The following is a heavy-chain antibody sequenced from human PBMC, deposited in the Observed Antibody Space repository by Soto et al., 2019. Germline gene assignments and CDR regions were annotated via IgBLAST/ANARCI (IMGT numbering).Heavy chain of an antibody. V-gene: IGHV1-2*04. CDR1: GYTFTGYY. Sequence: ASVKVSCKASGYTFTGYYMHWVRQAPGQGLEWMGWINPNSGGTNYAQKFQGWVTMTRDTSISTAYMELSRLRSGDTAVYYCARDRVTTNYYYYGMDVWGQGTTVTVS. J-gene: IGHJ6*02. CDR2: INPNSGGT. CDR3: ARDRVTTNYYYYGMDV. D-gene: IGHD4-17*01.